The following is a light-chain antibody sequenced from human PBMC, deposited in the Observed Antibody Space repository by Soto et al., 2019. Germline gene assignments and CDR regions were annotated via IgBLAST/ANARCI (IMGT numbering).Light chain of an antibody. Sequence: DIQLTQSPTFLSASVGDRVTITCRASQGISSFLVWYQQKPGKAPNLLIYAASTLQSGVPSRFSGSGSGTEFTITINNLQPEDFATYYCQQVNSFPRTFGHGTKVELK. CDR1: QGISSF. CDR3: QQVNSFPRT. J-gene: IGKJ1*01. V-gene: IGKV1-9*01. CDR2: AAS.